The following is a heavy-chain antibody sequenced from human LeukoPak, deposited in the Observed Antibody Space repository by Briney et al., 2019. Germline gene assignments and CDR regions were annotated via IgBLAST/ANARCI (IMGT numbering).Heavy chain of an antibody. J-gene: IGHJ4*02. V-gene: IGHV4-31*03. CDR1: GGSISSGGYY. Sequence: SETLSLTCTVSGGSISSGGYYWSWIRQHPGKGLEWIGYIYYSGGTYYNPSPKSRVTISVDTSKNQFSLKLSSVTAADTAVYYCAREAGIGILTRFFDYWGQGTLVTVSS. CDR3: AREAGIGILTRFFDY. CDR2: IYYSGGT. D-gene: IGHD3-16*01.